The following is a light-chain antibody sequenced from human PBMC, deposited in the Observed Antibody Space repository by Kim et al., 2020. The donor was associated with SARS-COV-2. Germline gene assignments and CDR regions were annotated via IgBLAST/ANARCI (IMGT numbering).Light chain of an antibody. CDR2: LGS. CDR3: MQALQTPFT. J-gene: IGKJ3*01. CDR1: QSLLHSNGYNY. V-gene: IGKV2-28*01. Sequence: DIVMTQSPLSLPVTPGEPASISCRSSQSLLHSNGYNYLDWYLQKPGQSPQLLIYLGSNRASGVPDRFSGSGSRTDFSLKISRVEGEDFGVYYCMQALQTPFTFGPGTKVDIK.